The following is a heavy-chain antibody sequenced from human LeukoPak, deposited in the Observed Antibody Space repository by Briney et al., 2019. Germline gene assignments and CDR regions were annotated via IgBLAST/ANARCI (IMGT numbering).Heavy chain of an antibody. D-gene: IGHD3-10*01. V-gene: IGHV2-5*01. CDR1: GFSLSTRGVG. J-gene: IGHJ4*02. CDR2: IYWNDDK. Sequence: SGPTLVNPTQTLTLTCTFSGFSLSTRGVGVGWIRQPPGKALEWLALIYWNDDKRYSPSLKSRLTITKVTSKNQVVLTMTNMDPVDTATYYCAHKPLLWFGTYYFDYWGQGTLVTVSS. CDR3: AHKPLLWFGTYYFDY.